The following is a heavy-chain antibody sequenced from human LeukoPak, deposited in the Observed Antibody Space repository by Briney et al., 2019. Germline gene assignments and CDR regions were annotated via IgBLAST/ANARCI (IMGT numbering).Heavy chain of an antibody. J-gene: IGHJ4*02. CDR2: IYYSGST. D-gene: IGHD4-23*01. CDR3: ARVLGLYGGKSSGY. Sequence: SETLSLTCTVSGGSISSSSYYWGWIRQPPGKGLEWIGSIYYSGSTYYNPSLKSRVTISVDTSKNQFSLKLSSVTAADTAVYYCARVLGLYGGKSSGYWGQGTLVTVSS. V-gene: IGHV4-39*01. CDR1: GGSISSSSYY.